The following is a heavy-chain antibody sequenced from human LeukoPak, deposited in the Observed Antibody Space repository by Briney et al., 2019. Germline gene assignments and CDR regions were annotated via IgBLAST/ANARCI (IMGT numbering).Heavy chain of an antibody. J-gene: IGHJ4*02. V-gene: IGHV3-23*01. D-gene: IGHD3-16*01. Sequence: SGGSLRLSCAASGFTFSSYAINWVRQAPGKGLEWVSVVSDDGGATYYAASVKGRFTISRDNSKNTVYLQMSSLRAEDTAVCYCLKEVMRGGNIDYWGQGTLVTVSS. CDR1: GFTFSSYA. CDR2: VSDDGGAT. CDR3: LKEVMRGGNIDY.